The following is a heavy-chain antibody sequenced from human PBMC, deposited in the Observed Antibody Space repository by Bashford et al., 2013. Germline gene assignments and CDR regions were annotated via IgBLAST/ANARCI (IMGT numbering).Heavy chain of an antibody. D-gene: IGHD3-16*01. Sequence: SETLSLTCSVSGDSVTSDYWSWIRQPPGKGLEWIANKRYIGRTNYNPSLESRVTISVDTSKNQVSLKLTSVTAADTAVYYCATGVWGSADAFDIWGQGTMVTVSS. CDR2: KRYIGRT. CDR1: GDSVTSDY. CDR3: ATGVWGSADAFDI. V-gene: IGHV4-59*02. J-gene: IGHJ3*02.